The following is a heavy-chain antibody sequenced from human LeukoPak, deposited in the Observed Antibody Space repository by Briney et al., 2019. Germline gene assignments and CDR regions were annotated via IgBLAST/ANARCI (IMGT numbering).Heavy chain of an antibody. D-gene: IGHD1-26*01. CDR3: ASKSGSLYYFDY. V-gene: IGHV3-30*03. Sequence: GGSLRLSCAASGFTFSSYGMHWVRQAPGKGLEWVAVISDDGSNKYYTDSVKGRFTISRDNSKNTLYLQMNSLRAEDTAVYYCASKSGSLYYFDYWGQGTLVTVSS. CDR1: GFTFSSYG. CDR2: ISDDGSNK. J-gene: IGHJ4*02.